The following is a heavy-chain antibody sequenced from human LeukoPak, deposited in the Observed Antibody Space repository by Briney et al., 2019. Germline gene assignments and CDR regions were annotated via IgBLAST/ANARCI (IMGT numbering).Heavy chain of an antibody. V-gene: IGHV4-4*07. J-gene: IGHJ5*02. Sequence: SESLSLTCTVSGDSISSYYWSWIRQPAGKGLEWIGRMYVSGSTNYNPSLKSRVTMSVDTSKNQFSLKMTSVTAADTAFYYCARDMVRGVKAYLSWFDPWGQGILVTVST. CDR3: ARDMVRGVKAYLSWFDP. D-gene: IGHD3-10*01. CDR2: MYVSGST. CDR1: GDSISSYY.